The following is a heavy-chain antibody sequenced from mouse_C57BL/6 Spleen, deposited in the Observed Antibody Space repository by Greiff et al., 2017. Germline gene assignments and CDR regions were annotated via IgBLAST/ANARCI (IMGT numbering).Heavy chain of an antibody. D-gene: IGHD6-1*01. V-gene: IGHV1-80*01. CDR3: ASSPNPAWFAY. J-gene: IGHJ3*01. Sequence: QVQLKQSGAELVKPGASVTISCKASGYAFSSYWMNWVKQRPGKGLEWIGQIYPGDGDTNYNGKFKGKATLTADKSSSTAYMQLSSLTSKDSAVYFCASSPNPAWFAYWGQGTLVTVSA. CDR1: GYAFSSYW. CDR2: IYPGDGDT.